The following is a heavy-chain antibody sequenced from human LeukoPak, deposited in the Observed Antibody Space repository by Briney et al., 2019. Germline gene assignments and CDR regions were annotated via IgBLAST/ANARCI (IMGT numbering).Heavy chain of an antibody. J-gene: IGHJ5*02. CDR2: IYTSGST. CDR3: ARPLDDSSGSTSYGFDP. Sequence: PSETLSLTCIVSGDFISSSRYYWNWIRQPAGKGLEWIGRIYTSGSTNYNPSLKSRVTISLDTSKNQFSLKLSSVTAADTAVYYCARPLDDSSGSTSYGFDPWGQGTLVTVSS. V-gene: IGHV4-61*02. CDR1: GDFISSSRYY. D-gene: IGHD3-22*01.